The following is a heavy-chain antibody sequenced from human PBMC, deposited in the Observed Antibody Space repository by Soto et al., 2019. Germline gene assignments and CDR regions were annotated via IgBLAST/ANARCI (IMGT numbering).Heavy chain of an antibody. CDR1: GYNFNNYY. D-gene: IGHD6-19*01. V-gene: IGHV1-46*02. Sequence: XSVKVSCKASGYNFNNYYIHWVRQTPGQGPEWIGVINPSRGLTTYSQRFQGRVSMTRDTSTTTVYMELSSLRSEDTAIYYCARDGVPIAGRSGYFDSWGPGTEVTVSS. CDR3: ARDGVPIAGRSGYFDS. CDR2: INPSRGLT. J-gene: IGHJ4*02.